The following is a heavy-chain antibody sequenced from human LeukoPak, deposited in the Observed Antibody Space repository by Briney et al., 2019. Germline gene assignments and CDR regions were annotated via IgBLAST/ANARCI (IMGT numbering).Heavy chain of an antibody. D-gene: IGHD3-10*01. CDR2: IYYSGST. Sequence: SETPSLTCTVSGGSISSYYWSWIRQPPGKGLEWIGYIYYSGSTNYNPSLKSRVTISVDTSKNQFSLKLSSVTAADTAVYYCARGPSITRPPWWFDPWGQGTLVTVSS. V-gene: IGHV4-59*01. J-gene: IGHJ5*02. CDR3: ARGPSITRPPWWFDP. CDR1: GGSISSYY.